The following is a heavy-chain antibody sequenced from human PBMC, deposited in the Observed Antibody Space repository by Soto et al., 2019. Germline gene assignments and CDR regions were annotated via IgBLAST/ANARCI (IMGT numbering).Heavy chain of an antibody. V-gene: IGHV1-18*01. J-gene: IGHJ3*02. CDR3: ARGRIVASIHDAFEI. CDR1: GYDFTRYG. Sequence: QGQLLQSGDEVKKPEASVRVSCRASGYDFTRYGISWVRQAPGQGLEWVSWISAYNGKRDTAQKFQGRVTMTLDTSTDTAHMELGDLTSADTAVYYCARGRIVASIHDAFEIWGQGTMVAVSS. CDR2: ISAYNGKR. D-gene: IGHD2-21*01.